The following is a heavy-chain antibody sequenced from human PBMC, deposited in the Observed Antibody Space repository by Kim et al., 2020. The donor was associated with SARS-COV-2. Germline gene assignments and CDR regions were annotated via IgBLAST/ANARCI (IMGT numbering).Heavy chain of an antibody. D-gene: IGHD4-17*01. CDR1: GGSVSSGSYY. CDR2: FHTSGST. V-gene: IGHV4-61*02. J-gene: IGHJ4*02. CDR3: ARELYGGTYGNYRFYLDF. Sequence: SETLSLTCTVSGGSVSSGSYYWSWIRQSAGKGLEWIGRFHTSGSTNYNPSLESRVTISLDTPKNQFYLKLTSVTAADTAVYYCARELYGGTYGNYRFYLDFWGQGTLVTVSS.